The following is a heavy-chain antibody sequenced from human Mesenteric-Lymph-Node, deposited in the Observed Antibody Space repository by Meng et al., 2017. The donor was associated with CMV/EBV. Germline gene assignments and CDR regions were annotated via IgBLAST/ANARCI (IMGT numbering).Heavy chain of an antibody. Sequence: GESLKISCVGSGISFSRHAMSWVRQAPGKGLEWISGITASGGNTDHVDSVKDRFTISRDNSKNTLFLEMNSLRVEDTAFYYCANHRGSSWFRDYFQNWGQGSLVTVSS. CDR2: ITASGGNT. CDR1: GISFSRHA. CDR3: ANHRGSSWFRDYFQN. J-gene: IGHJ4*02. V-gene: IGHV3-23*01. D-gene: IGHD6-13*01.